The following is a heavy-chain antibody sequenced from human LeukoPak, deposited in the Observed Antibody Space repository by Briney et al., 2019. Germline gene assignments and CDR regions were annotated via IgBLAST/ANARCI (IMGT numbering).Heavy chain of an antibody. CDR3: ARAYSSGWGAFDF. D-gene: IGHD6-19*01. Sequence: PGGSLRLSCVAPGFTFNNYNMNWVRQAPGKGLEWVSSISSSSSDIYSADSVKGRFTISRDNAKNSLYLQMDSLRAEDTSVYYCARAYSSGWGAFDFWGQGTMVTVSS. V-gene: IGHV3-21*01. CDR1: GFTFNNYN. J-gene: IGHJ3*01. CDR2: ISSSSSDI.